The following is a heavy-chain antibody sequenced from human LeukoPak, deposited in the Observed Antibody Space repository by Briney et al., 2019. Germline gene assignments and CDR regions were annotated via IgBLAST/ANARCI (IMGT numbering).Heavy chain of an antibody. CDR3: TRDRGAASGY. J-gene: IGHJ4*02. CDR1: GFTVSDSY. CDR2: VYSDDSA. V-gene: IGHV3-53*01. D-gene: IGHD6-13*01. Sequence: TGGSLRLSCAASGFTVSDSYMSWVRQAPGKGLEWLSVVYSDDSAYYADSVMGRFTISRDSSKNTMYLQMNSLRAEDTALYYCTRDRGAASGYWGQGTLVTVSS.